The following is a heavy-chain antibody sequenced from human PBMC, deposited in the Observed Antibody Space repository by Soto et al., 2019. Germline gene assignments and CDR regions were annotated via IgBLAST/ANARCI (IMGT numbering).Heavy chain of an antibody. Sequence: GGSLRLSCAASGFTFSSYSMNWVRQAPGKGLEWVSSISSSSSYIYYADSVKGRFPISRDNAKNSLYLQMNSLRAEDTAVYYCARGPHYYDSSGYYYVGEDWFDPWGQGTLVTVSS. J-gene: IGHJ5*02. CDR1: GFTFSSYS. CDR3: ARGPHYYDSSGYYYVGEDWFDP. V-gene: IGHV3-21*01. D-gene: IGHD3-22*01. CDR2: ISSSSSYI.